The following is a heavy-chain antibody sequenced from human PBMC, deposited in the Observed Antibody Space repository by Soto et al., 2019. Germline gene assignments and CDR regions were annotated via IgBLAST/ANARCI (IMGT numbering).Heavy chain of an antibody. CDR1: GYTFTSYG. D-gene: IGHD2-2*01. J-gene: IGHJ6*03. V-gene: IGHV1-18*01. Sequence: ASVKVSCKASGYTFTSYGIIWVRQAPGQGLEWMGWISAYNGNTNYAQKLQGRVTMTTDTSTSTAYMELRSLRSDDTAVYYCARDMAYCSSTSCYLYYYYMDVWGKGTTVTVSS. CDR3: ARDMAYCSSTSCYLYYYYMDV. CDR2: ISAYNGNT.